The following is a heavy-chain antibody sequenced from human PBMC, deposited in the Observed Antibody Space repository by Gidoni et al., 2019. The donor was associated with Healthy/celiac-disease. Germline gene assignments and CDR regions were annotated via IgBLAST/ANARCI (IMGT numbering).Heavy chain of an antibody. CDR3: ARDPPSRSTPRPVDY. J-gene: IGHJ4*02. CDR1: GFTFSSYS. V-gene: IGHV3-21*01. D-gene: IGHD2-2*01. Sequence: EVQLVESGGGLVKPGGSLRLSCAASGFTFSSYSMNWVRQAPGKGLEWVSSISSSSSYIYYADSVKGRFTISRDNAKNSLYLQMNSLRAEDTAVYYCARDPPSRSTPRPVDYWGQGTLVTVSS. CDR2: ISSSSSYI.